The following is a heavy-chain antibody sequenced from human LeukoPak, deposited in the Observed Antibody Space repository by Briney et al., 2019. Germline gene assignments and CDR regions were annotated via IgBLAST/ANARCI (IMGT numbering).Heavy chain of an antibody. CDR3: ARAIVGTENLDY. CDR2: VSHDGSTQ. D-gene: IGHD5-12*01. Sequence: GGSLRLSCAASGFSFSIHAMHWVRQAPGKGLEWAAVVSHDGSTQYYTDSVRGRFTISRDNSKSTFYLQMNRLRTDDTAVYYCARAIVGTENLDYWGQGTLVTVSS. CDR1: GFSFSIHA. J-gene: IGHJ4*02. V-gene: IGHV3-30*10.